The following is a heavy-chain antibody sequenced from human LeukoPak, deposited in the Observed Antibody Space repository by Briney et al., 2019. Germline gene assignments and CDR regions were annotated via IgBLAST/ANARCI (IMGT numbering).Heavy chain of an antibody. Sequence: SETLSLTCTVSGGSISSYYWSWIRQPPGKGLEWIGYIYYSGSTNYNPSLKSRVTISVDTSKNQFSLKLSSVTAADTAVYYCAPRGRDSSGYLDDYWGQGTLVTVSS. J-gene: IGHJ4*02. D-gene: IGHD3-22*01. V-gene: IGHV4-59*12. CDR2: IYYSGST. CDR1: GGSISSYY. CDR3: APRGRDSSGYLDDY.